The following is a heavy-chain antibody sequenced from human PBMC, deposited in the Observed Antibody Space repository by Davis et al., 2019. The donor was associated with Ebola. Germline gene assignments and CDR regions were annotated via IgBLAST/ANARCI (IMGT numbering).Heavy chain of an antibody. CDR3: TTTTTHFDY. V-gene: IGHV3-30-3*01. CDR1: GFTFSSYA. CDR2: ISYDGSNK. D-gene: IGHD1-26*01. Sequence: GESLKISCAASGFTFSSYAMHWVRQAPGKGLEWVAVISYDGSNKYYADSVKGRFTISRDNSKNTAYLQMNSLKTEDTAVYYCTTTTTHFDYWGQGTLVTVSS. J-gene: IGHJ4*02.